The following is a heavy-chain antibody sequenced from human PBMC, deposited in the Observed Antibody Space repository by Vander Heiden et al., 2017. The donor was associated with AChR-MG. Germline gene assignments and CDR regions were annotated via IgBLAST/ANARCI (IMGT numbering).Heavy chain of an antibody. Sequence: EVQLLQSGAEVKQTGESLKISCKGSGFKFTNYWIGWVRQMPGKGLEWMGVIWPGDSDTRYSPSFQGQVTISADKSISTAYLQWSSLKASDTAMYYCARRRDSMDVWGQGTKVTVSS. CDR2: IWPGDSDT. V-gene: IGHV5-51*01. D-gene: IGHD2-21*01. CDR1: GFKFTNYW. CDR3: ARRRDSMDV. J-gene: IGHJ6*02.